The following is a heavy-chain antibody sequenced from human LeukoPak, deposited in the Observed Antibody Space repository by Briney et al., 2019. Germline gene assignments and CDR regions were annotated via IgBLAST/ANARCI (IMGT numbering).Heavy chain of an antibody. CDR2: IYYSGST. Sequence: SETLSLTCTVSGGSISSYYWSWLRQPPGKGLEWMGYIYYSGSTNYNPSLTTRVTISVDTSKNQFSLKLNSVTAADTAVYYCARPSVLHAYGDHGGFDYWGQGTLVSVSS. CDR1: GGSISSYY. J-gene: IGHJ4*02. D-gene: IGHD4-17*01. V-gene: IGHV4-59*08. CDR3: ARPSVLHAYGDHGGFDY.